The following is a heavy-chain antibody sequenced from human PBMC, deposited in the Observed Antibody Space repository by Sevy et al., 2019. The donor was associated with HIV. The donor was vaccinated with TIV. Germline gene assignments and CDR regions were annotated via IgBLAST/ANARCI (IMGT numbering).Heavy chain of an antibody. CDR2: IKTRPDGGTT. CDR3: ATDMGCSSTTCAFTFDF. CDR1: GFTFINTW. V-gene: IGHV3-15*01. D-gene: IGHD2-2*01. Sequence: GGSLRLSCAASGFTFINTWMSWVRQAPGKGLEWVGRIKTRPDGGTTDYAAPVKGRFTISRDDSENTAFLQMNSLKTEDTAVYYCATDMGCSSTTCAFTFDFWGQGSLVTVSS. J-gene: IGHJ4*02.